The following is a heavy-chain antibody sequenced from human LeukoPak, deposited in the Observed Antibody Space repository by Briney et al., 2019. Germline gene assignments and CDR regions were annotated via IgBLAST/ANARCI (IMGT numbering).Heavy chain of an antibody. CDR1: GFTFSCYW. J-gene: IGHJ5*02. CDR2: INSDGSST. D-gene: IGHD3-3*01. CDR3: ARASDYDFWSGYSHSNWFDP. V-gene: IGHV3-74*01. Sequence: GGSLRLSCAASGFTFSCYWMHWVRQAPGKGLVWVSRINSDGSSTSYADSVKGRFTISRDNAKNTLYLQMNSLRAEDTAVYYCARASDYDFWSGYSHSNWFDPWGQGTLVTVSS.